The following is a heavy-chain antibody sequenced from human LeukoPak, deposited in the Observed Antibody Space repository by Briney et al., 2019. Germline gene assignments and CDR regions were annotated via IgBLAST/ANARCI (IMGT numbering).Heavy chain of an antibody. CDR3: ERGATRVFDY. J-gene: IGHJ4*02. CDR1: GDRVSRNGVA. CDR2: TDCESKWYN. V-gene: IGHV6-1*01. D-gene: IGHD5-12*01. Sequence: SETLSLTSAISGDRVSRNGVAWNWTRQSPSRGLEWLGRTDCESKWYNDYTVSVKGRIIINPETSKNQFSLQLNSVTPADTTTYYCERGATRVFDYWGQGSLATVRS.